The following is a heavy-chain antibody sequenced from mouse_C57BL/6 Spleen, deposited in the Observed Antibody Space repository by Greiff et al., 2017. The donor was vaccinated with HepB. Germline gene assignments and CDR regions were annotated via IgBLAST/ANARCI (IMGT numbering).Heavy chain of an antibody. D-gene: IGHD2-12*01. J-gene: IGHJ1*03. Sequence: QVQLQQSGAELVRPGASVTLSCKASGYTFTDYDMHWVKQTPVHGLEWIGAIDPETGGTAYNQKFKGKATLTADKSTSTAYLELRSLTSEDSAVYYCTRGSYDFYWYFDVWGTGTTVTVSS. CDR1: GYTFTDYD. CDR2: IDPETGGT. V-gene: IGHV1-15*01. CDR3: TRGSYDFYWYFDV.